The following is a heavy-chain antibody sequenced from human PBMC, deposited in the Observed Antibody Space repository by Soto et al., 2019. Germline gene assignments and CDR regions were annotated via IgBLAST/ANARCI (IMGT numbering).Heavy chain of an antibody. V-gene: IGHV3-23*01. Sequence: GGSLRLSCAASGFTFSSYAMSWVRQAPGKGLEWVSAISGSGGSTYYADSVKGRFTISRDNSKNTLCLQMNSLRAEDTAVYYCAKAGLWSRGAAGWFDPWGQGTLVTVLL. CDR2: ISGSGGST. CDR1: GFTFSSYA. CDR3: AKAGLWSRGAAGWFDP. D-gene: IGHD1-26*01. J-gene: IGHJ5*02.